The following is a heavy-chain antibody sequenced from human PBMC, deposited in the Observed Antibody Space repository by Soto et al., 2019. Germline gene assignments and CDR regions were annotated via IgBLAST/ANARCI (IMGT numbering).Heavy chain of an antibody. J-gene: IGHJ4*02. CDR2: INHSGST. V-gene: IGHV4-34*01. Sequence: QVQLQQWGAGLLKPSETLSLTCAVYCGSFIGYYWSWIRQPPGKGLGGIGEINHSGSTNYNPSLKSPVTLSVDTSKNQFSLKLSSVTAADTAVYYCARGRGCSGGSFYPHLGYWGQGTLVTVSS. D-gene: IGHD2-15*01. CDR3: ARGRGCSGGSFYPHLGY. CDR1: CGSFIGYY.